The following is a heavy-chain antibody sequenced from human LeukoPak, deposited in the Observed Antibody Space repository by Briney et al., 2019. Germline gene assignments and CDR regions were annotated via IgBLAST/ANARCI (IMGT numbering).Heavy chain of an antibody. CDR1: GFTFSGHA. Sequence: GGSLRLSCAASGFTFSGHAMGWVRQAPGKGLEWVSAISGSGGSTYYADSVKGRFTISRDNSKNTLYLQMNSLRAEDTAVYYCAKEQFRVGATVDDYWGQGTLVTVSS. J-gene: IGHJ4*02. CDR2: ISGSGGST. CDR3: AKEQFRVGATVDDY. V-gene: IGHV3-23*01. D-gene: IGHD1-26*01.